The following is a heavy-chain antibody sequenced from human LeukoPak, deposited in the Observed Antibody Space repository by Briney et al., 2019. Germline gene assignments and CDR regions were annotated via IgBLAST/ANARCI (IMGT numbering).Heavy chain of an antibody. Sequence: GGSLRLSCAASGFTFSSYWMSWVRQAPGKGLEWVANINQDGSEKNYVDSVKGRFTISRDNAKNSLSLQMNTLRAEDTAVYYCAKDGMRITMIVVVITTVYYFDYWGQGTLVTVSS. CDR2: INQDGSEK. CDR1: GFTFSSYW. CDR3: AKDGMRITMIVVVITTVYYFDY. V-gene: IGHV3-7*01. D-gene: IGHD3-22*01. J-gene: IGHJ4*02.